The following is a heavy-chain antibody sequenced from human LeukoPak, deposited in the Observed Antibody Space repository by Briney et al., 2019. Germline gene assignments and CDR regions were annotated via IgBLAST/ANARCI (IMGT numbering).Heavy chain of an antibody. CDR3: ARVAAAGTPSYAEYFQH. V-gene: IGHV1-8*01. CDR1: RYTSTISA. J-gene: IGHJ1*01. D-gene: IGHD6-13*01. CDR2: MKPNRVIT. Sequence: GASLKVSCKAPRYTSTISAINWVRPAPRQGLEWRGSMKPNRVITGYAQKFQGRGTMTRNTSISTAYMELSSLRSEDTAVYYCARVAAAGTPSYAEYFQHWGQGTLVTVSS.